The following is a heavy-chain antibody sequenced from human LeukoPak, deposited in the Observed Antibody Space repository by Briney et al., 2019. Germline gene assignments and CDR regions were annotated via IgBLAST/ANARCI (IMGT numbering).Heavy chain of an antibody. J-gene: IGHJ4*02. CDR1: GFIFRTYW. CDR3: VREGTTVALFDY. D-gene: IGHD6-19*01. CDR2: IKQDGSET. Sequence: GGPLRLSCAASGFIFRTYWMSWVRQAPGKGLEWVANIKQDGSETYYLDPVKGRFTISRDNAENSLYLQMNSLRVEDTAVYYCVREGTTVALFDYWGQGSLVTVSS. V-gene: IGHV3-7*01.